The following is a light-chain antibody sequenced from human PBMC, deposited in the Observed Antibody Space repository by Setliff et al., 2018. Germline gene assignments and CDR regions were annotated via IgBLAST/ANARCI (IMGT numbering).Light chain of an antibody. CDR3: SSHTTSSTWV. Sequence: QSVLTQPASVSGSPGQSITISCTGTSSDVGVYNSVSWYQQHPGKAPKLMIYEVSNQPSGISSRFSGSKSGNTASLTISGLQAEDEADYYCSSHTTSSTWVFGGGTKVTVL. V-gene: IGLV2-14*01. CDR1: SSDVGVYNS. J-gene: IGLJ3*02. CDR2: EVS.